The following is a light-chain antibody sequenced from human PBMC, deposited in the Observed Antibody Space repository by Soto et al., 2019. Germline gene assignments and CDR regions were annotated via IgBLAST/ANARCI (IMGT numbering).Light chain of an antibody. Sequence: DIRVTQSPSSLSASLEDRVTITCRASQGIGIYLAWFQQKPGKVPKLLIYAASALQSGVPSRFSGSGSGTDFTLTISSLQPEDFATYYCQKYNSAPLTFGGGTKVEIK. CDR1: QGIGIY. CDR3: QKYNSAPLT. V-gene: IGKV1-27*01. J-gene: IGKJ4*01. CDR2: AAS.